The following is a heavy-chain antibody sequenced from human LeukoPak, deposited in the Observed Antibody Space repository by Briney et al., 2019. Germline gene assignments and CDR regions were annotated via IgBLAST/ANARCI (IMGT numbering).Heavy chain of an antibody. Sequence: PSETLSLTCTVSGGSISSYYWSWIRQPAGKGLEWIGRIYTSGSTNYNPSLKSRVTISVDTSKNQFSLKLSSVTAADTAVYYCARATGTNRYYYYMAVWGKGTTVTISS. D-gene: IGHD1-1*01. J-gene: IGHJ6*03. CDR1: GGSISSYY. V-gene: IGHV4-4*07. CDR3: ARATGTNRYYYYMAV. CDR2: IYTSGST.